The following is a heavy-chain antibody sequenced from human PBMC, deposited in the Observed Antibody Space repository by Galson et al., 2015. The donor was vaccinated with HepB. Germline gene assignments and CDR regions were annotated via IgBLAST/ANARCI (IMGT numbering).Heavy chain of an antibody. V-gene: IGHV4-39*01. Sequence: SETLSLTCSVSGGSININSYYWGWIRQSPGKGLEWIGSAYNSTIAFYNTSLTSRVAMSVDTSKNQFSLNLSFVTAGDTAVYYCARQWANSWEFDSWGQGSLVTVSS. CDR2: AYNSTIA. D-gene: IGHD6-13*01. CDR1: GGSININSYY. CDR3: ARQWANSWEFDS. J-gene: IGHJ4*02.